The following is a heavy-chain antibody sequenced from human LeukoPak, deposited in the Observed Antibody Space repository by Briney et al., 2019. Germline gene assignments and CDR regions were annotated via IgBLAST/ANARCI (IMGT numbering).Heavy chain of an antibody. V-gene: IGHV4-39*01. CDR2: TSYSGTT. D-gene: IGHD3-22*01. CDR3: ARHNEPDSAGFYRPFHY. CDR1: GGSISTSYY. J-gene: IGHJ4*02. Sequence: SETLSLTCTVSGGSISTSYYWGWIRQPPGKGLEWIGSTSYSGTTYYNPSLKSRVTISVDSSKNQFSLKLSSVTAADTAVYYCARHNEPDSAGFYRPFHYWGQGTLVTVSS.